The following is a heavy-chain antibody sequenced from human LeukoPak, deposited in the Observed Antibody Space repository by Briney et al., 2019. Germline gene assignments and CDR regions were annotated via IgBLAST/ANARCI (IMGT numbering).Heavy chain of an antibody. Sequence: GGSLRLSCTASGFSFSNYGMHWVRQAPGKGLEWITVISYDGSNEYYADSVKGRFTISRDNSKITLYLQMNSLRAEDTAVYYCASRAGYTGSWSAFDYWGQGTLVTVSS. CDR3: ASRAGYTGSWSAFDY. D-gene: IGHD6-13*01. CDR2: ISYDGSNE. J-gene: IGHJ4*02. V-gene: IGHV3-30*03. CDR1: GFSFSNYG.